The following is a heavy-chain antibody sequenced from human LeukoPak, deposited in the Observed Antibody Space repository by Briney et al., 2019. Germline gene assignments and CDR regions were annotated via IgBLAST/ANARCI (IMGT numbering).Heavy chain of an antibody. CDR3: ARARTPDY. J-gene: IGHJ4*02. V-gene: IGHV3-48*03. CDR2: MSSRGSTI. CDR1: GFTFSIYE. Sequence: GSLRLSCAASGFTFSIYEMSWVRQAPGKGLEWLSYMSSRGSTISYADSVKGRFTISRDNAKNSLFLQMNSLRAEDTAVYYCARARTPDYWGQGTLVTVSS. D-gene: IGHD2-15*01.